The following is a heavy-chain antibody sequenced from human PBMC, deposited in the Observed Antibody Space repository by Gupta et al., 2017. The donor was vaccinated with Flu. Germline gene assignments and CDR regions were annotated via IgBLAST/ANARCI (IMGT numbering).Heavy chain of an antibody. CDR1: GDSLSRDGVA. J-gene: IGHJ3*01. CDR2: TYYRSKWYN. V-gene: IGHV6-1*01. D-gene: IGHD2-8*02. CDR3: ERGQMSTGDV. Sequence: QAQLQQSGPGLVKPSQTLSLTCAISGDSLSRDGVAWNWIRQSPLRGLEWLGRTYYRSKWYNDYAVYVKSRMTINPDTSKNQFSLQLNSVTPEDTAVYYCERGQMSTGDVWGQGTRGTVSS.